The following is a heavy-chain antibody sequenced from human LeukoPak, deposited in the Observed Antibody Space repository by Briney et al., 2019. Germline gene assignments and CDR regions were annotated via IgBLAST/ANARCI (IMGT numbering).Heavy chain of an antibody. D-gene: IGHD3-10*01. V-gene: IGHV1-18*01. Sequence: GASVKVSCQASGYAFRSYGISWVRQAPGQGLEWMGWISGNNGNTDYAQKLQGRVTVTTDTSTSTAYMELRSLRFDDTAVYYCARDRYYGSGTWSYFDYWGQGTLVRVSS. CDR1: GYAFRSYG. CDR3: ARDRYYGSGTWSYFDY. J-gene: IGHJ4*02. CDR2: ISGNNGNT.